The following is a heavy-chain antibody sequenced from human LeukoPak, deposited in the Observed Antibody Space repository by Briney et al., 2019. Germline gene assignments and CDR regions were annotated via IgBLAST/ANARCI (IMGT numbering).Heavy chain of an antibody. CDR2: INHSGST. V-gene: IGHV4-34*01. CDR1: GGSFSGYY. J-gene: IGHJ3*02. D-gene: IGHD5-24*01. Sequence: EPSETLSLTCAVYGGSFSGYYWSWIRQPPGKGLEWIGEINHSGSTNYNPSLKSRVTISVDTSKNQFSLKLSSVTAADTAVYYCARRSGYKRNDAFDIWGQGTMVTVSS. CDR3: ARRSGYKRNDAFDI.